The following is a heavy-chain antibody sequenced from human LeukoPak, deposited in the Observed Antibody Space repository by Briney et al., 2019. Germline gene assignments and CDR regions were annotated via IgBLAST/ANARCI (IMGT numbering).Heavy chain of an antibody. V-gene: IGHV1-8*01. CDR1: GYTFTSYD. CDR2: MNPNSGNT. CDR3: ATEGPRPQKYCSSTSCSNFDY. J-gene: IGHJ4*02. D-gene: IGHD2-2*01. Sequence: GASVKVSCKASGYTFTSYDINWVRQATGQGLEWMGWMNPNSGNTGYAQKFQGRVTMTRNTSISTAYMELSSLRSEDTAVYYCATEGPRPQKYCSSTSCSNFDYWGQGTLVTVSS.